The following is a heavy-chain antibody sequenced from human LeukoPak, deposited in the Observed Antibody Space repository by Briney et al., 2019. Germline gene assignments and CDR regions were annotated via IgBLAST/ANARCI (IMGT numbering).Heavy chain of an antibody. CDR3: ARAGFDWLTNIYYFDY. D-gene: IGHD3-9*01. J-gene: IGHJ4*02. Sequence: SETLSLTCTVSGGSISSYYCSWIRQPPGKGLEWIGYIYYSGSTNYNPSLKSRVTISVDTSKNQFSLKLSSVTAADTAVYYCARAGFDWLTNIYYFDYWGQGTLVTVSS. V-gene: IGHV4-59*01. CDR1: GGSISSYY. CDR2: IYYSGST.